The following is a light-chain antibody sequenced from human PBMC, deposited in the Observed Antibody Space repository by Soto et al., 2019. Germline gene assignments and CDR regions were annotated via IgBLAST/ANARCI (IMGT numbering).Light chain of an antibody. V-gene: IGKV3-15*01. CDR3: QQYNDWPLT. Sequence: EKVMTQSPAALSVSPGERATLSCRASQSVNSNLAWYQQKAGQAPRLLLYGASTRATDIPARFSGSASGTEFTLTSSSLQSEDSAVYYCQQYNDWPLTFGGGTKVEIK. CDR2: GAS. CDR1: QSVNSN. J-gene: IGKJ4*01.